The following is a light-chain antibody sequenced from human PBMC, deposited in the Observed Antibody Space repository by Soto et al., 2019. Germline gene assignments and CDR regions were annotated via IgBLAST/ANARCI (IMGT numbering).Light chain of an antibody. Sequence: DIQMTQSPSSLSASVGDRVTITCRASQAIRNSLAWYQQKPGKVPSLLIYAASTLQPGVASRFSGSGSGTYFTLTISSLQHEDVATYYCQKYFSAPFTFGPGTKLGIK. CDR2: AAS. CDR1: QAIRNS. V-gene: IGKV1-27*01. J-gene: IGKJ3*01. CDR3: QKYFSAPFT.